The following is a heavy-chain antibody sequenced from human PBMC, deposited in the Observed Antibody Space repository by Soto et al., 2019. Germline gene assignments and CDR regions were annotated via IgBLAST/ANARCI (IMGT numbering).Heavy chain of an antibody. V-gene: IGHV4-59*01. CDR2: IYYSGST. CDR1: GGSISSYY. CDR3: ARGTHYYVSSGYYYPRYYFDY. Sequence: PSETLSLTCTVSGGSISSYYWSWIRQPPGKGLEWIGYIYYSGSTNYNPSLKSRVTISVDTSKNQFSLKLSSVTAADTAVYYCARGTHYYVSSGYYYPRYYFDYWGQGTLVTVSS. J-gene: IGHJ4*02. D-gene: IGHD3-22*01.